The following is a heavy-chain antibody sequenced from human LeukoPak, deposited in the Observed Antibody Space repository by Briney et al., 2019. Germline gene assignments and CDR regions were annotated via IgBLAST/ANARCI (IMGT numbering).Heavy chain of an antibody. J-gene: IGHJ4*02. CDR3: AKGAHSSSWFPSIGY. D-gene: IGHD6-13*01. CDR1: GFTFDDYA. Sequence: GRSLRLSCAASGFTFDDYAMHWVRQAPGKGLEWVSGISWNSGSIGYADSVKGRFTISRDNSKNTLYLQMNSLRAEDTAVYYCAKGAHSSSWFPSIGYWGQGTLVTVSS. V-gene: IGHV3-9*01. CDR2: ISWNSGSI.